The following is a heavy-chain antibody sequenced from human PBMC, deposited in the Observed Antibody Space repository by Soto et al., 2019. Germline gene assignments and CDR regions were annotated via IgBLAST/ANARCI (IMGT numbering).Heavy chain of an antibody. Sequence: EVQLVESGGGLVQPGRSLRLSCAASGFTFDDYAMHWVRQAPGKGLEWVSGISWNSGSIGYADSVKGRFTISRDNAKNSLYLQMNSLRAEDTALYYCAKDGGYHYGSGREKTNWFDPWGQGTLVTVSS. CDR3: AKDGGYHYGSGREKTNWFDP. J-gene: IGHJ5*02. D-gene: IGHD3-10*01. CDR1: GFTFDDYA. CDR2: ISWNSGSI. V-gene: IGHV3-9*01.